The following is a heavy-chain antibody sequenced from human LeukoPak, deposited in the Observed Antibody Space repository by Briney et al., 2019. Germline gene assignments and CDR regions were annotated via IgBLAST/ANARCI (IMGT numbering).Heavy chain of an antibody. D-gene: IGHD2-2*01. J-gene: IGHJ5*02. CDR3: VRIVVVPTWGENWFDP. Sequence: SQTLSLTCTVSGGSISSGGYYWSWIRQHPGKGLEWIGYIYYSGSTYYNPSLKSRVTISVDTSKNQFSLKLSSVTAADTAVYYCVRIVVVPTWGENWFDPWSQGTLVTVSS. CDR1: GGSISSGGYY. V-gene: IGHV4-31*03. CDR2: IYYSGST.